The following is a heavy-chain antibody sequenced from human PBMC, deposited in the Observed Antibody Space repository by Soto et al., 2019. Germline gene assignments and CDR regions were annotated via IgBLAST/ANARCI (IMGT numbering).Heavy chain of an antibody. J-gene: IGHJ3*02. CDR2: IYSGGST. CDR1: GFTVSSNY. CDR3: ASDFSPLRYFDWLLYPGAFEN. Sequence: GGSLRLSCAASGFTVSSNYMSWVRQAPGKGLEWVSVIYSGGSTYYADSVKGRFTISRDNSKNTLYLQMNSLRAEDTAVYYCASDFSPLRYFDWLLYPGAFENWGQGTMV. D-gene: IGHD3-9*01. V-gene: IGHV3-66*01.